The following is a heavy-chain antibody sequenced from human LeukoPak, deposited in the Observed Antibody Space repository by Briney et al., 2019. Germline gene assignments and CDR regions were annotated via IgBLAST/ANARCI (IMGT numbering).Heavy chain of an antibody. J-gene: IGHJ4*02. CDR2: ISSSSSYI. Sequence: GGSLRLSCAASGFTFSSYSMSWVRQAPGKGLEWVSSISSSSSYIYYADSVKGRFTISRDNAKNSLYLQMNSLRAEDTAVYYCARDGSLYSSDPDHWGQGTLVTVSS. CDR1: GFTFSSYS. CDR3: ARDGSLYSSDPDH. V-gene: IGHV3-21*01. D-gene: IGHD6-19*01.